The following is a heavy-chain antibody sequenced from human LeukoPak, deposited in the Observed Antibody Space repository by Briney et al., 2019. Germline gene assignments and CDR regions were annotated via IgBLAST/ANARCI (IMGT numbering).Heavy chain of an antibody. D-gene: IGHD3-9*01. V-gene: IGHV4-39*07. Sequence: SETLSLTCTVSGGSISSSSYYWGWIRQPPGKGLEWIGSIYYSGSTYYNPSLKSRVTISVDTSKNQFSLKLSSVTAADTAVYYCARSIIAPFDWFPYYYYYMDVWGKGTTVTISS. CDR2: IYYSGST. CDR3: ARSIIAPFDWFPYYYYYMDV. CDR1: GGSISSSSYY. J-gene: IGHJ6*03.